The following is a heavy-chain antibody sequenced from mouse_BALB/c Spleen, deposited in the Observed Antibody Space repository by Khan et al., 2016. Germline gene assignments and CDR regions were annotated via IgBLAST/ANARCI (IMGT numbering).Heavy chain of an antibody. CDR3: ARWDFGSRRYYFDY. CDR2: ISYDGSN. Sequence: EVQLQESGPGLVKPSQSLSLTCSVTGYSITSGYYWNWIRQFPGNKLEWMGYISYDGSNNYNPSLKNRFSITRDTSRNKFFLKLNSVTTEDTATYYCARWDFGSRRYYFDYGGQGTTLTVSS. V-gene: IGHV3-6*02. D-gene: IGHD1-1*01. CDR1: GYSITSGYY. J-gene: IGHJ2*01.